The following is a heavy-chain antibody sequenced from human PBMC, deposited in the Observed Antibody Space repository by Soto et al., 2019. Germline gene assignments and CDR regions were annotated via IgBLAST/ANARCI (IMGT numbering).Heavy chain of an antibody. D-gene: IGHD2-21*02. J-gene: IGHJ5*02. CDR3: VRTAREGAVAPHWFDL. CDR1: GASIRSSDYY. V-gene: IGHV4-30-4*01. Sequence: LSLTCTVSGASIRSSDYYWSWIRQAPGKGLEWFGYVYYTGSTYYNPSLMSRLLISIDTSKNQFSLKLSSVTAAETAVYFCVRTAREGAVAPHWFDLWGQGTQVTVSS. CDR2: VYYTGST.